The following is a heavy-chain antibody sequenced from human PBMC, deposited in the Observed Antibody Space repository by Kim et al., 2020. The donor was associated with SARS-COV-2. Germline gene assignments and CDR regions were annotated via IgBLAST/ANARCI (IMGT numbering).Heavy chain of an antibody. CDR3: VVTYNHDSGGFPTYFDF. V-gene: IGHV1-18*04. Sequence: ASVKVSCKASGYTFTSFSFLWVRQAPGQGLVNMGWISAENGKTDYAQEFKDRVTMTTDTYTGTGYMELRSLRSDDAAVYYCVVTYNHDSGGFPTYFDFWG. D-gene: IGHD3-22*01. J-gene: IGHJ4*01. CDR2: ISAENGKT. CDR1: GYTFTSFS.